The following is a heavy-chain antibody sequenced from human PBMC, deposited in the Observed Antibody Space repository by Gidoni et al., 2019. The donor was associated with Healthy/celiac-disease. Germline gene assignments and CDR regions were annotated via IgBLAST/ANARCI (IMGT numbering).Heavy chain of an antibody. CDR2: IYPGGSDT. Sequence: EVQLVQSGAEVKKPEESLKISCKGSGYSFTSYWIGWVRQMPGKVLEWMGIIYPGGSDTRDSPSFPGQVTISADKSIITPYLQWSSLQASDPAMFYCAGHPRDSSGYSNWFDPWGQGTLVTVSS. CDR1: GYSFTSYW. V-gene: IGHV5-51*01. D-gene: IGHD3-22*01. CDR3: AGHPRDSSGYSNWFDP. J-gene: IGHJ5*02.